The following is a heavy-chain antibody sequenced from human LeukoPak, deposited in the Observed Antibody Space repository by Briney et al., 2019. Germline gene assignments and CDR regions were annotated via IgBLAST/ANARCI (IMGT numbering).Heavy chain of an antibody. CDR2: ISGTGGST. V-gene: IGHV3-23*01. Sequence: HSGGSLRLSCAASGFDFNRYAMYWVRQAPGKGLEWVSSISGTGGSTYYADSVKGRFTISRDNSNNTLFLQMNSLRAEDTAVYYCAKVRTGHYFDYWGQGTLVTVSS. J-gene: IGHJ4*02. D-gene: IGHD1-1*01. CDR3: AKVRTGHYFDY. CDR1: GFDFNRYA.